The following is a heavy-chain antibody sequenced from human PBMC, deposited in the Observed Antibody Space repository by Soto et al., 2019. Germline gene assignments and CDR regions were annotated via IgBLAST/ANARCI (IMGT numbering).Heavy chain of an antibody. Sequence: SETLSLTCTVSGGSISSSTYYWGWIRQPPGKGLEWIGSIHYSGSTYYNPSLKSRVTMSVDTSNNQLSLNLTPVTAADTAVYYCARQTYYDILTGYPSRWFDPWGQGTLVTVSS. D-gene: IGHD3-9*01. J-gene: IGHJ5*02. CDR3: ARQTYYDILTGYPSRWFDP. V-gene: IGHV4-39*01. CDR2: IHYSGST. CDR1: GGSISSSTYY.